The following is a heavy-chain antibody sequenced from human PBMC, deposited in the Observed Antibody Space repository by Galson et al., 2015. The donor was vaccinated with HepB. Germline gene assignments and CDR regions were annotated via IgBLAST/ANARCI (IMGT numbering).Heavy chain of an antibody. V-gene: IGHV1-46*01. D-gene: IGHD5-18*01. Sequence: SVKVSCKVSGYTLTELSMHWVRQAPGQGLEWMGIINPSGGSTSYAQKFQGRVTMTRDTSTSTVYMELSSLRSEDTAVYYCARSPGYSYGHFDYWGQGTLVTVSS. CDR1: GYTLTELS. J-gene: IGHJ4*02. CDR2: INPSGGST. CDR3: ARSPGYSYGHFDY.